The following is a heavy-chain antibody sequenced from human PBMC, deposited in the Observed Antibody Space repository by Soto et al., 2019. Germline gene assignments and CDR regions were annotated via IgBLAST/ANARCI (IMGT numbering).Heavy chain of an antibody. CDR3: ARGYFYESSGYWSY. CDR1: GYTFTTYD. J-gene: IGHJ4*02. CDR2: ISPYNGNT. D-gene: IGHD3-22*01. V-gene: IGHV1-18*01. Sequence: QVQLVQSGAEVKKPGASVRVSCRASGYTFTTYDITWVRQAPGQGLEWMGWISPYNGNTNYARKFKGRVTMTTDTSATTAHMELRTLGSDDTAVYYCARGYFYESSGYWSYWGQGTLVTVSS.